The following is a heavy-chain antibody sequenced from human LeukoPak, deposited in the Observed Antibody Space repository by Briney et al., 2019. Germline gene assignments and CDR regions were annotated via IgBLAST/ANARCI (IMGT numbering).Heavy chain of an antibody. CDR1: GGSLSGYY. V-gene: IGHV4-34*01. D-gene: IGHD1-26*01. Sequence: SETLSLTCAVYGGSLSGYYWSWIRQPPGKGLEWIGEISHGGNTKFNPSLKSRVTISIDTSKNQLSLKLTSMTAADTAVYYCAREGQSGSPLGVFDIWGQGTMVTASS. CDR2: ISHGGNT. CDR3: AREGQSGSPLGVFDI. J-gene: IGHJ3*02.